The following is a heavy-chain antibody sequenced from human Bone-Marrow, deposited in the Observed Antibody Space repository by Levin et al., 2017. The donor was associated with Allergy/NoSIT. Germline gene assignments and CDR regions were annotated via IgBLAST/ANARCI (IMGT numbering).Heavy chain of an antibody. D-gene: IGHD2-15*01. J-gene: IGHJ3*02. CDR1: GGTFSNFA. Sequence: PGESLKISCKTSGGTFSNFAISWVRQAPGQGLEWMGGIIPLFGTINYAQQFQGKVTISADKSTSTAYMELSDLRSEDTAMYYCATPSEEGSCIGAGCSGGRTTDAFDIWGQGTMVTVSS. CDR2: IIPLFGTI. V-gene: IGHV1-69*06. CDR3: ATPSEEGSCIGAGCSGGRTTDAFDI.